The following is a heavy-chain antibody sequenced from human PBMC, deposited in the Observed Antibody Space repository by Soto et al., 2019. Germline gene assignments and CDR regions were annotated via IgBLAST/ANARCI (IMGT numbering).Heavy chain of an antibody. CDR2: ISAYNGNT. D-gene: IGHD3-16*01. J-gene: IGHJ3*02. Sequence: QVPLVQSGAEVKKPGASVKVSCKASGYTFTSYGISWVRQAPGQGLEWMGWISAYNGNTNYAQKLQGRVTMTTETATSTAYMELRSLSSDDTAVYYCAREGVRNCVWGSYDSFDIWGQGTMVTVAS. CDR3: AREGVRNCVWGSYDSFDI. CDR1: GYTFTSYG. V-gene: IGHV1-18*01.